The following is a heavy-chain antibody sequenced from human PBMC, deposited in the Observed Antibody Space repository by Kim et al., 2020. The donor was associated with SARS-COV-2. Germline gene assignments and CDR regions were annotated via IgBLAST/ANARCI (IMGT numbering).Heavy chain of an antibody. CDR3: AHRGNWNYAGVDV. V-gene: IGHV2-5*01. D-gene: IGHD1-20*01. Sequence: RYSPSLKSRLTITKDTSKNQVVLTMTNMDPVDTATYYCAHRGNWNYAGVDVWGQGTTVTVSS. J-gene: IGHJ6*02.